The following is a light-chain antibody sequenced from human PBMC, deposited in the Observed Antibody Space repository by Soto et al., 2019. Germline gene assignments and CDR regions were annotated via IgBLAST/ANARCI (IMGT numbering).Light chain of an antibody. CDR2: TTS. CDR3: QQANSFPLT. Sequence: DIQVTQSPSSVSASVGDRVTITCRASQDINNWLAWYQQKPGKAPKLLIYTTSNVQSGVPSRFSGSGSGTDFTLTINSLQPEDFATYYCQQANSFPLTFGGGTKVEIK. J-gene: IGKJ4*01. CDR1: QDINNW. V-gene: IGKV1D-12*01.